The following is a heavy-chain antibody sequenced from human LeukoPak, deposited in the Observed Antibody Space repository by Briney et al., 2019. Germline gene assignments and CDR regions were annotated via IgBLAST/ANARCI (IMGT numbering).Heavy chain of an antibody. CDR3: VRNGYDSSGYYFWSDY. Sequence: SETLSLTCRVYDGSFTDYNWSWIRHSPGKGLQWIAEIHHSGGTNYSPTLKSRVTLSVDTSKNQVSLNLRSVTAADTAVYYCVRNGYDSSGYYFWSDYRGQGTLVTDSS. V-gene: IGHV4-34*01. J-gene: IGHJ4*02. D-gene: IGHD3-22*01. CDR1: DGSFTDYN. CDR2: IHHSGGT.